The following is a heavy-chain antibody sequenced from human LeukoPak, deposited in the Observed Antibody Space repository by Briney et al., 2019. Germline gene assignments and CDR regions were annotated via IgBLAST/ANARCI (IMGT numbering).Heavy chain of an antibody. D-gene: IGHD4/OR15-4a*01. J-gene: IGHJ4*02. CDR3: ARRAGAYSHPYDY. CDR1: GFTVSSNS. Sequence: GGSLRLSCTVSGFTVSSNSMSWVRQAPGKGVEWVSFIYSDNTHYSDSVKGRFTISRDNSKNTLYLQMNSLRAEDTAVYYCARRAGAYSHPYDYWGQGTLVTVSS. CDR2: IYSDNT. V-gene: IGHV3-53*01.